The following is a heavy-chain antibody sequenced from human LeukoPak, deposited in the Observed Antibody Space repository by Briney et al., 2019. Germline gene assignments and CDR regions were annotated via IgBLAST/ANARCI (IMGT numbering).Heavy chain of an antibody. D-gene: IGHD3-22*01. J-gene: IGHJ4*02. CDR2: IKQDASET. Sequence: GGSLRLSCVASGFTFSSYWMSWVRQAPGKGLEWVANIKQDASETRYVDSVKGRFTISRDNSKNTLYLQMNSLRAEDTAVYYCAKDYDSSGPFDYWGQGTLVTVSS. CDR1: GFTFSSYW. CDR3: AKDYDSSGPFDY. V-gene: IGHV3-7*03.